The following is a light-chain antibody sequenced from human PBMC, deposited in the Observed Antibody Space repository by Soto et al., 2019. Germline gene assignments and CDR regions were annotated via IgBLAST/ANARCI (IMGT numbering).Light chain of an antibody. CDR3: QQYDDWPLT. Sequence: VLTQSPATLSVSPGEGATLSCRASQSVGSSLAWYQQKPGQAPRLLMFDSSTRATGVPAKFSGSGSGTEFTLTISSLQSEDFAIFFCQQYDDWPLTCGPGTRVDI. J-gene: IGKJ3*01. CDR2: DSS. V-gene: IGKV3-15*01. CDR1: QSVGSS.